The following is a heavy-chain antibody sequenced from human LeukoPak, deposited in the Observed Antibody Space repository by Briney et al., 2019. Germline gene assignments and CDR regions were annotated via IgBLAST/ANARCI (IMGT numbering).Heavy chain of an antibody. CDR3: AKDYDILTGFSTGYCFDH. CDR1: GFDFSGYG. Sequence: GGSLRLSCAAAGFDFSGYGMHWVRQAPGKGLEWVAVISYDGSNKYYADSVKGRFIISRDNSKNTLYLQMNSLRAEDTAVYYCAKDYDILTGFSTGYCFDHWGQGTLVTVSS. V-gene: IGHV3-30*18. D-gene: IGHD3-9*01. CDR2: ISYDGSNK. J-gene: IGHJ4*02.